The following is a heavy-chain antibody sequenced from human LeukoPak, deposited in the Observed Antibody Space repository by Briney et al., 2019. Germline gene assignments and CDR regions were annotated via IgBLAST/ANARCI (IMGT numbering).Heavy chain of an antibody. Sequence: PSETLSLTCTVSGGSISSSSYYWGWIRQPPGKGLEWIGSIYYSGSTYYNPSLKSRVTISVDTSKNQFSLKLSSVTAADTAVYYCARGLYGDNFHYDSWGQGTLVTVSS. CDR2: IYYSGST. D-gene: IGHD4-23*01. CDR1: GGSISSSSYY. CDR3: ARGLYGDNFHYDS. J-gene: IGHJ4*02. V-gene: IGHV4-39*07.